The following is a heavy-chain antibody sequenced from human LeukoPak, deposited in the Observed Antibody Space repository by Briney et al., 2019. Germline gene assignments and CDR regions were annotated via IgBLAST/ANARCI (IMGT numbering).Heavy chain of an antibody. D-gene: IGHD5-18*01. CDR2: IYYSGST. CDR3: ARERPVDTLTLHPKKIEQDSEYYFDY. V-gene: IGHV4-59*01. J-gene: IGHJ4*02. CDR1: GGSISSYY. Sequence: PSETLSLTCTVSGGSISSYYWSWIRQPPGKGLEWIGYIYYSGSTNYNPSLKSRVTISVDTSKNQFSLKLSSVTAADTAVYYCARERPVDTLTLHPKKIEQDSEYYFDYWGQGTLVTVSS.